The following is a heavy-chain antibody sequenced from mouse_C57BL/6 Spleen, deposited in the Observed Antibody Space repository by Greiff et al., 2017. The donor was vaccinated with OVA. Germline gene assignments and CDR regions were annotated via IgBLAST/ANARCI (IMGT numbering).Heavy chain of an antibody. V-gene: IGHV1-53*01. Sequence: QVQLQQPGTELVKPGASVKLSCKASGYTFTSYWMHWVKQRPGQGLEWIGTINPSNGGTNYNEKFKSKATLTVAKSSSTAYMQLSSLTSEDSAVYYCASPGWTTLVATSRYFDVWGTGTTVTVSS. J-gene: IGHJ1*03. CDR1: GYTFTSYW. CDR3: ASPGWTTLVATSRYFDV. CDR2: INPSNGGT. D-gene: IGHD1-1*01.